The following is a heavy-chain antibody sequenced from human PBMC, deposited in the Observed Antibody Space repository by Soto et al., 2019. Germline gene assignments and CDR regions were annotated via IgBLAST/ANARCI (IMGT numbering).Heavy chain of an antibody. D-gene: IGHD6-6*01. V-gene: IGHV3-15*01. CDR3: TTPKRQYSSSYYSLDI. J-gene: IGHJ3*02. CDR1: GFTFSNAW. Sequence: GGSLRLSCASSGFTFSNAWMSWVRQAPGKGLEWVGRIKSKTDGGTTDYAAPVTGRFTISRDDSKNTLYLQMNSLKTEDTAVYYCTTPKRQYSSSYYSLDIWGQGTMVTVSS. CDR2: IKSKTDGGTT.